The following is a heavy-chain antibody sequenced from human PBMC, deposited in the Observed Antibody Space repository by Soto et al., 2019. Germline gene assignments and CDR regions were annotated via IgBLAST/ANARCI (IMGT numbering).Heavy chain of an antibody. CDR2: IFYTGRT. J-gene: IGHJ4*02. CDR1: DASISTSSDY. D-gene: IGHD3-22*01. CDR3: TRHHPHHYDSSGYFDY. Sequence: SETLSLTCTVSDASISTSSDYWGWIRQSPGKGLEWIGTIFYTGRTYYNPSLESRVTLSVDTSKNQFSLLLTSVTAADTAVYYCTRHHPHHYDSSGYFDYWGQGTLVTVSS. V-gene: IGHV4-39*01.